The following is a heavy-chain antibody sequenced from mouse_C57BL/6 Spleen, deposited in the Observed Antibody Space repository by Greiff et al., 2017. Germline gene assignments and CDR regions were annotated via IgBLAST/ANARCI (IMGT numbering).Heavy chain of an antibody. CDR1: GYTFTSYW. Sequence: VQLQQSGAELVKPGASVKLSCKASGYTFTSYWMQWVKQRPGQGLEWIGEIDPSDSYTNYNQKFKGKATLTVDTSSSTAYMQLSSLTSEDSAVYYCARRPSYAMDYWGQGTSVTVSS. CDR2: IDPSDSYT. V-gene: IGHV1-50*01. CDR3: ARRPSYAMDY. J-gene: IGHJ4*01.